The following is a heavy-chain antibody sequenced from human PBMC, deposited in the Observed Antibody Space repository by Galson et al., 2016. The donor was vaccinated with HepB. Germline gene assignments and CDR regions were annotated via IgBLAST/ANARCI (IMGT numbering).Heavy chain of an antibody. CDR2: ISGSGDHT. CDR1: GFTFSRYA. Sequence: SLRLSCAASGFTFSRYAMSWVRQAPGKGLEWVSAISGSGDHTNNADSVKGRFTMSRDNSKSTIYLQMNSVRVDDTAIYFCAKAGYSARWYVGPVDYWGQGTLVSVSS. J-gene: IGHJ4*02. V-gene: IGHV3-23*01. D-gene: IGHD5-12*01. CDR3: AKAGYSARWYVGPVDY.